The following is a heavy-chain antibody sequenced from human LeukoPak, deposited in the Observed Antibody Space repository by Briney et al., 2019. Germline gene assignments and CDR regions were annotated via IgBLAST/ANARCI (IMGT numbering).Heavy chain of an antibody. J-gene: IGHJ4*02. D-gene: IGHD3-16*02. Sequence: ASVKVSCKASGYTFTGYYMHWVRQAPGQGLEWMGWINPNSGGTNYAQKLQGRVTMTTDTSTSTAYMELRSLRSDDTAVYYCARDGSPYDYVWGSYPPGGYWGQGTLVTVSS. V-gene: IGHV1-2*02. CDR2: INPNSGGT. CDR3: ARDGSPYDYVWGSYPPGGY. CDR1: GYTFTGYY.